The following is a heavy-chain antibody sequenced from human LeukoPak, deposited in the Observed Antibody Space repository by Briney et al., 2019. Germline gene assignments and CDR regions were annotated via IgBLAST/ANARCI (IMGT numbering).Heavy chain of an antibody. CDR3: ARDIVVVPAARPPWNYYYYYMDV. J-gene: IGHJ6*03. D-gene: IGHD2-2*01. V-gene: IGHV1-69*13. Sequence: ASVKVSCKASGYTFTSYGISWVRQAPGQGLEWMGGIIPIFGTANYAQKFQGRVTITADESTSTAYMELSSLRSEDTAVYYCARDIVVVPAARPPWNYYYYYMDVWGKGTTVTVSS. CDR1: GYTFTSYG. CDR2: IIPIFGTA.